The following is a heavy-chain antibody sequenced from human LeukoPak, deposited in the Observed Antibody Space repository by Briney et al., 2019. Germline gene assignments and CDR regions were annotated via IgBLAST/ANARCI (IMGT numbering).Heavy chain of an antibody. CDR1: GYTFRTYG. CDR3: ARASGRLSEYAFDI. J-gene: IGHJ3*02. V-gene: IGHV1-8*03. D-gene: IGHD3-16*02. CDR2: MNPNSGNT. Sequence: GASVKISCKTSGYTFRTYGITWVRQAPGQGLEWMGWMNPNSGNTGYAQKFQGRVTITRNTSISTAYMELSSLRSEDTAVYYCARASGRLSEYAFDIWGQGTMVTVSS.